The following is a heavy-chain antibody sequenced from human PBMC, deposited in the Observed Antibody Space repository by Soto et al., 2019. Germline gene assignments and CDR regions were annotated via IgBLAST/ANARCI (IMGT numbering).Heavy chain of an antibody. Sequence: QLQLQESGPGLVKPSETLSLTCTVSGGSISSSSYYWGWIRQPPGKGLEWIGSIYYSGSTYYNPSLKSRVTISVDTSKNQFSLKLSSVTAADTAVYYCARVEFSGWYAGSFDYWGQGTLVTVSS. CDR2: IYYSGST. CDR1: GGSISSSSYY. V-gene: IGHV4-39*01. CDR3: ARVEFSGWYAGSFDY. D-gene: IGHD6-19*01. J-gene: IGHJ4*02.